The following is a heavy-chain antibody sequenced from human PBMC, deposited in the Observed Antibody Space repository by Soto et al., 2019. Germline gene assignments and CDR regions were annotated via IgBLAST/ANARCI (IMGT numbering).Heavy chain of an antibody. CDR2: INFFGRV. D-gene: IGHD3-10*01. J-gene: IGHJ4*02. Sequence: PSETLSLTCTVSGASFSGNYWSWIRQTPGTGLEWIRHINFFGRVTYNPSLESRGTISVDASENHFSLKLTSVTAADPGVYYGASSDGSGSGVFEYWGQGSWVTV. CDR1: GASFSGNY. V-gene: IGHV4-34*01. CDR3: ASSDGSGSGVFEY.